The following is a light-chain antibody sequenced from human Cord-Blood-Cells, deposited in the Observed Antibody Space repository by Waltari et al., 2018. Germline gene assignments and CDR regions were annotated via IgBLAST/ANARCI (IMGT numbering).Light chain of an antibody. Sequence: DIVMTQYPDSLAVSLGERATINCKSSQSVLYSSNNKNYLAWYQQKPGQPPKLLIYWASTRESGVPDRFGGSGSGTDFTLTISSLQAEDVAVYYCQQYYSTPITFGQGTRLEIK. CDR3: QQYYSTPIT. V-gene: IGKV4-1*01. CDR2: WAS. CDR1: QSVLYSSNNKNY. J-gene: IGKJ5*01.